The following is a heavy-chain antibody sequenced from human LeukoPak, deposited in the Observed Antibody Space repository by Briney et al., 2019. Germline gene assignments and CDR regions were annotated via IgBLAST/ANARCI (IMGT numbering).Heavy chain of an antibody. CDR2: IIPIFGTA. Sequence: GSSVKVSCKASGGTFSSYAISWVRQAPGQGLEWMGGIIPIFGTANYAQKFQGRVTITADESTSTAYMELSSLRSEDTAVYYCARGEAPGTVFGGVAVWGQGTAVTVSS. V-gene: IGHV1-69*01. CDR3: ARGEAPGTVFGGVAV. J-gene: IGHJ6*02. CDR1: GGTFSSYA. D-gene: IGHD3-16*01.